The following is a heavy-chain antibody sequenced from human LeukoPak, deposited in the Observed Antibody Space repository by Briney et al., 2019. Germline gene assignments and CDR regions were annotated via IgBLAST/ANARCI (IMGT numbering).Heavy chain of an antibody. CDR1: GLTFSDAW. J-gene: IGHJ4*02. CDR2: IYYSGST. D-gene: IGHD6-13*01. Sequence: GSLRLSCVLSGLTFSDAWMSWVRQAPGKGLEWIGYIYYSGSTNYNPSLKSRVTISVDTSKNQFSLKLSSVTAADTAVYYCARHGRIAAADYWGQGTLVTVSS. CDR3: ARHGRIAAADY. V-gene: IGHV4-59*08.